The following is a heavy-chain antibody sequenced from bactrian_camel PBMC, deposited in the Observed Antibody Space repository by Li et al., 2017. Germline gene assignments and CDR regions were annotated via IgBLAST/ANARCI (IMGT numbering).Heavy chain of an antibody. Sequence: VQLVESGGGLIQPGGSLRLSCAASGNTYTSSCMAWFRQAPGKEREGVAVIAGSGSTGYADSVKGRFTISRDDAKNSVYLQMNSLTSEDTGRYYCATWWEHWGQGTQVTVS. CDR1: GNTYTSSC. V-gene: IGHV3S53*01. CDR3: ATWWEH. D-gene: IGHD7*01. CDR2: IAGSGST. J-gene: IGHJ4*01.